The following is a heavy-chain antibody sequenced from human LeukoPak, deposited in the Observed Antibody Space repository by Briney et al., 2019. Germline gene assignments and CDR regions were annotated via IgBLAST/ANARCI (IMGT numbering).Heavy chain of an antibody. V-gene: IGHV2-70*04. CDR1: GFSLSTRGIR. Sequence: SGPALVKPTQTLTLTCTFSGFSLSTRGIRDSWIRQPPGKALEWLARIDWDDDKFYSTSLTTRLTISKATSTTQVALTMTIMDPVPTATYYCARPFRSGWRVREYWGQGTLVTVSS. CDR2: IDWDDDK. CDR3: ARPFRSGWRVREY. J-gene: IGHJ4*02. D-gene: IGHD6-19*01.